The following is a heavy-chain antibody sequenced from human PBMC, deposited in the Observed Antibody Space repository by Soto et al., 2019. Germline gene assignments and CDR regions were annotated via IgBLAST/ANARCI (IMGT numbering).Heavy chain of an antibody. CDR3: ARGRASGSYYLLDY. D-gene: IGHD3-10*01. CDR2: INPNSGNI. V-gene: IGHV1-8*01. Sequence: ASVKVSCKASGGTFTSYDINCVRQATGHGLEWVGWINPNSGNIGYAQKFQGRVTMTRDTAIRTAYMEVSRLRSDDTAVYYCARGRASGSYYLLDYWGQGTLVTVSS. J-gene: IGHJ4*02. CDR1: GGTFTSYD.